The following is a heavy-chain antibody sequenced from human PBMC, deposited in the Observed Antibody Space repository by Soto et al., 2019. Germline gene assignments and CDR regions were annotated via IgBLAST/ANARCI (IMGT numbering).Heavy chain of an antibody. Sequence: SETLSLTCTVSGGSVFSDTHYWTWIRQPPGKGLEWIGYIFYNGRTNYNPSLESRVTISLDTSKSQFSLKMSSLTAADTAVYYGASGPYAMDVWGKGTTVTVSS. V-gene: IGHV4-61*01. CDR1: GGSVFSDTHY. CDR2: IFYNGRT. J-gene: IGHJ6*04. CDR3: ASGPYAMDV.